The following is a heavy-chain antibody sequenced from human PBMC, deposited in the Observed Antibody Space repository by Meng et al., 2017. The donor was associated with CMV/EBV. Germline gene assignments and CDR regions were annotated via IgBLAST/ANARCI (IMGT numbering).Heavy chain of an antibody. CDR2: NYYSGSP. CDR1: GGSISSSSYY. Sequence: SETLSLTCTVSGGSISSSSYYWGWLRQPPGKGLEWVGTNYYSGSPYYNPSLQSRVTISVDTSKNQFSLKLSFVTAADTAVYYCARVNPNYYFYGMDVWGQGTTVTVSS. V-gene: IGHV4-39*07. CDR3: ARVNPNYYFYGMDV. J-gene: IGHJ6*02.